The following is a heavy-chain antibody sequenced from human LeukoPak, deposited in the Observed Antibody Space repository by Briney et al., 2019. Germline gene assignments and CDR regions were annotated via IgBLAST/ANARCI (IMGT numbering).Heavy chain of an antibody. Sequence: SETLSLTCTVSGDSISSRSYYWDWIRQPPGGGLEWMGSIFYRGSTYYNPSLKSRVTISIDTSKNQFSLKLSSVTAADTAVYYCARGRWWSAGRPPHYMDVWGKGTTVTVSS. J-gene: IGHJ6*03. CDR3: ARGRWWSAGRPPHYMDV. V-gene: IGHV4-39*07. D-gene: IGHD6-6*01. CDR2: IFYRGST. CDR1: GDSISSRSYY.